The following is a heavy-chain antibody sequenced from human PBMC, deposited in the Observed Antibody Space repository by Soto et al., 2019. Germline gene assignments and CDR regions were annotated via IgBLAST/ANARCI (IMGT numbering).Heavy chain of an antibody. CDR1: GFTFSSYG. Sequence: VQLVESGGGVVQPGRSLRLSCAASGFTFSSYGMHWVRQAPGKGLEWVAVIWYDGSNKYYADSVKGRFTISRDNSKNTLYLQMNSLRAEDTAVYYCARDYSSSWYSAVYYYYGMDVWGQGTTVTVSS. CDR3: ARDYSSSWYSAVYYYYGMDV. D-gene: IGHD6-13*01. V-gene: IGHV3-33*01. CDR2: IWYDGSNK. J-gene: IGHJ6*02.